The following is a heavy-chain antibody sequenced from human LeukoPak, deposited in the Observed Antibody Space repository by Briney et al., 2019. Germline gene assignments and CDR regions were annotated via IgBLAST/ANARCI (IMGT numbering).Heavy chain of an antibody. CDR3: RTFWSHDAFDI. D-gene: IGHD2-8*02. CDR1: GYTLTELS. V-gene: IGHV1-24*01. CDR2: FDPEDGET. Sequence: ASVKVSCKVSGYTLTELSMHWVRQAPGKGLEWMGGFDPEDGETIYAQKFQGRVTMTEGTSTDTAYMELSSLRSEDTAVYYCRTFWSHDAFDIWGQGTMVTVSS. J-gene: IGHJ3*02.